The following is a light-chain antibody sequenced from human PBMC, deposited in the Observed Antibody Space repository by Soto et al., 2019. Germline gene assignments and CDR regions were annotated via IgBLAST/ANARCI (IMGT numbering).Light chain of an antibody. J-gene: IGLJ7*01. Sequence: QSVLTQPPSASGTPGQRVTISCSGSSSNIGSNTVSWYQQSPGTAPKVLVYSNNQRPSGVPDRFSGSKSGSSASLAISGLQSEDEADYYCAAWDDRLNGAVFGGGTQLTVL. CDR1: SSNIGSNT. CDR2: SNN. CDR3: AAWDDRLNGAV. V-gene: IGLV1-44*01.